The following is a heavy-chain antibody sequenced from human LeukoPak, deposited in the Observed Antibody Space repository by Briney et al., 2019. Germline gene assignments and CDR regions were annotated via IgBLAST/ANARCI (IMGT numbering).Heavy chain of an antibody. CDR1: GYTFSDYY. CDR3: ARQGADRFAFDI. CDR2: INPNSGGR. J-gene: IGHJ3*02. V-gene: IGHV1-2*02. Sequence: ASVKVSCKASGYTFSDYYMYWVRQAPGQGLEWMGWINPNSGGRNYARKSQGRVTMTRDTSISAAYKELRRLTSDDTAVYYCARQGADRFAFDIWGQGTMVTVSS. D-gene: IGHD4/OR15-4a*01.